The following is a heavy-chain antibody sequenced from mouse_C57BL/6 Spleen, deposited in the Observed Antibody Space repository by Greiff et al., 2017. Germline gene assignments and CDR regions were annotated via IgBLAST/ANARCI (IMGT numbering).Heavy chain of an antibody. Sequence: EVNVVESGGGLVQPKGSLKLSCAASGFSFNTSAMNWVRQAPGKGLEWVARIRSKSNNYATYYADSVKDRFTISRDDSESMLYLQMNNLKTEDTAMYYCGRHDRYYAMDYWGQGTSVTVSS. J-gene: IGHJ4*01. CDR1: GFSFNTSA. CDR2: IRSKSNNYAT. V-gene: IGHV10-1*01. CDR3: GRHDRYYAMDY.